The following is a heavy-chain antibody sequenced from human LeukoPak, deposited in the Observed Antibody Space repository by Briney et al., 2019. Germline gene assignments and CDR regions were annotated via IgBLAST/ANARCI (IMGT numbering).Heavy chain of an antibody. D-gene: IGHD6-13*01. CDR2: MNTSGGST. Sequence: ASVKVSCKASGYTFSSYYMHWVRQSPGQGLEWIGIMNTSGGSTSYAQKCKGRVIMTRDTSTSTVYTELSSLRSEDTAVYYCARGGAAARNWFDPWGQGTLVTVSS. CDR3: ARGGAAARNWFDP. V-gene: IGHV1-46*01. J-gene: IGHJ5*02. CDR1: GYTFSSYY.